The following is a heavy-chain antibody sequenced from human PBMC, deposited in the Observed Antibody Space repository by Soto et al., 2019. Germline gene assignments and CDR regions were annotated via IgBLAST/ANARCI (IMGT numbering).Heavy chain of an antibody. V-gene: IGHV4-4*02. CDR1: GGSISSSNW. J-gene: IGHJ3*02. CDR3: ASQTRHYGDPDAFDI. Sequence: QVQLQESGPGLVKPSGTLSLTCAVSGGSISSSNWWSWVRQPPGKGLEWIGEIYHSGSTNYNPSLKSRFTISVDKSKNQFSLKLSSVTAADTAVYYCASQTRHYGDPDAFDIWGQGTMVTVSS. CDR2: IYHSGST. D-gene: IGHD4-17*01.